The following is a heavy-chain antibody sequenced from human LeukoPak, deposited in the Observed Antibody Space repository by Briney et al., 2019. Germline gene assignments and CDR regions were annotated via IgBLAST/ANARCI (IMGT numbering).Heavy chain of an antibody. CDR3: ARALEGAMVRGVSMESYNWFDP. D-gene: IGHD3-10*01. CDR2: IYTSGST. V-gene: IGHV4-4*07. Sequence: SETLSLTCTVSGGSISSYYWSWIRHPAGKGLEWIGRIYTSGSTNYNPSLKSRVTMSVDTSKNQFSLKLSSVTAADTAVYYCARALEGAMVRGVSMESYNWFDPWGQGTLVTVSS. J-gene: IGHJ5*02. CDR1: GGSISSYY.